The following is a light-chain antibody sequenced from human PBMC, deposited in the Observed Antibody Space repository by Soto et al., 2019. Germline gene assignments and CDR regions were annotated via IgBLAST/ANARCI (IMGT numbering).Light chain of an antibody. Sequence: DIQMTQSPSSLSASVGDRVTITCRASQTISSWLAWYQQKPGKAPKLLIYSASNLGGGVPSRFSGSGSGTEFTLTISRLQPDDIATYYCQQNHSYPLTFGPGTKVDMK. CDR1: QTISSW. V-gene: IGKV1-5*03. CDR3: QQNHSYPLT. J-gene: IGKJ3*01. CDR2: SAS.